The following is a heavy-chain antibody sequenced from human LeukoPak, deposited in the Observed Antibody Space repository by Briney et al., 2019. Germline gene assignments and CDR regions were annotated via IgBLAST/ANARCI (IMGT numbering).Heavy chain of an antibody. Sequence: SETLSLTCTVSGGSISSYYWSWIRQPPGKGLEWIGDIYYSGSTNYNPSLKSRVTISVDTSKNQFSLKLSSVTAADTAVYYCARSDDIKYYYDSSGSFDIWGQGTMVTVSS. CDR1: GGSISSYY. D-gene: IGHD3-22*01. CDR2: IYYSGST. J-gene: IGHJ3*02. CDR3: ARSDDIKYYYDSSGSFDI. V-gene: IGHV4-59*08.